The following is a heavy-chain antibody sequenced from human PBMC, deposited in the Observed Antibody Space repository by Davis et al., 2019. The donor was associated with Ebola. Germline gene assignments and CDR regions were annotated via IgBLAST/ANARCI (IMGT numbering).Heavy chain of an antibody. Sequence: AASVKVSCKASGYTFTRSAMHWVRQAPGQRLEWMGWINAGNGNTKYSQKFQGRVIITRDTSASTVYMELSSLRSEDTALYYCSREGPFDYWGQGTLVTVSS. CDR1: GYTFTRSA. CDR2: INAGNGNT. CDR3: SREGPFDY. J-gene: IGHJ4*02. V-gene: IGHV1-3*01.